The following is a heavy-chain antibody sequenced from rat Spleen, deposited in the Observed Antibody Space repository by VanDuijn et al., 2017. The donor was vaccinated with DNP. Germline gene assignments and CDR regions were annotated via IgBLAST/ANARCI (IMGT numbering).Heavy chain of an antibody. Sequence: EVHLVESGGGLVQPGRSLKLSCAASGFTFSDYNMAWVRQAPKKGLEWVATIIYDVSRTYYRDSVKGRFTISRDNAKSSLYLQMNSLRSEDTAAYFCTRDLHFGYNYAFDYWGQGVMVSVSS. J-gene: IGHJ2*01. D-gene: IGHD1-4*01. CDR3: TRDLHFGYNYAFDY. CDR2: IIYDVSRT. CDR1: GFTFSDYN. V-gene: IGHV5S10*01.